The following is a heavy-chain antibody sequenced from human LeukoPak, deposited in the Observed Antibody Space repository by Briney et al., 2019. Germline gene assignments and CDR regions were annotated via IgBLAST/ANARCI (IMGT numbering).Heavy chain of an antibody. V-gene: IGHV3-30*18. J-gene: IGHJ4*02. D-gene: IGHD2-2*01. Sequence: GRSLRLSCAASEFTFSTYGMHWVRQAPGKGLEWVALISYDGSHRYYADSVKGRFTISRDNSKNTLYLQMDSLRADDTAVYYCAEDLYCSSISCYGSIDYWGQGPLVTVSS. CDR1: EFTFSTYG. CDR3: AEDLYCSSISCYGSIDY. CDR2: ISYDGSHR.